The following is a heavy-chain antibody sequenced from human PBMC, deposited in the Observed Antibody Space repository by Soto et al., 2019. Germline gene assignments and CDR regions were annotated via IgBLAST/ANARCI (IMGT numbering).Heavy chain of an antibody. CDR1: GFTFGAHP. D-gene: IGHD4-17*01. J-gene: IGHJ4*02. V-gene: IGHV3-23*01. Sequence: EVQLLESGGGLVQPGGSLTVSCAASGFTFGAHPMSWVRLAPGKGLEWVSTISGYGGSTYYPDSLKGRFIISRDNSKHTLYLQIDTWRAEDSAIYFCAPQRTTVTPSFDYWGQGTLVTVSS. CDR3: APQRTTVTPSFDY. CDR2: ISGYGGST.